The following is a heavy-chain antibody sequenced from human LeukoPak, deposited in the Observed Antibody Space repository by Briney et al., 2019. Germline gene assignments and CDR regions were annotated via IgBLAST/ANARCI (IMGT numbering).Heavy chain of an antibody. V-gene: IGHV3-7*03. J-gene: IGHJ4*02. CDR3: ARDHMVYFDY. D-gene: IGHD3-10*01. CDR1: GFTFSSYS. CDR2: IKQDGSEK. Sequence: GGSLRLSCAASGFTFSSYSMNWVRQAPGKGLEWVANIKQDGSEKYYVDSVKGRFTISRDNAKNSLYLQMNSLRAEDTAAYYCARDHMVYFDYWGQGTLVTVSS.